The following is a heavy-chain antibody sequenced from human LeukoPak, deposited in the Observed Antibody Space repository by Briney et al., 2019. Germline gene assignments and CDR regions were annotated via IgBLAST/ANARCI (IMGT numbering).Heavy chain of an antibody. D-gene: IGHD2-15*01. CDR1: GLSIGDNS. Sequence: GGSLRLSCAASGLSIGDNSMHWVRQAPGKGLEWVSLISWDESTTYYSDSVKGRFTVSIDSSKNSLHLQMNRLRTEDTALYYCVRGPNRWWVVSRNWGMDVWGQGTTVTVSS. CDR3: VRGPNRWWVVSRNWGMDV. V-gene: IGHV3-43*01. CDR2: ISWDESTT. J-gene: IGHJ6*02.